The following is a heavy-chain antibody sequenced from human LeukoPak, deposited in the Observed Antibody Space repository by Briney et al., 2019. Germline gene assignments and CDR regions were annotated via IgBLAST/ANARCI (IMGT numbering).Heavy chain of an antibody. D-gene: IGHD2-15*01. V-gene: IGHV4-31*03. CDR1: GGSISSGGYY. CDR3: ARGGATRILRNWFDP. J-gene: IGHJ5*02. CDR2: IYYSGST. Sequence: SETLSLTCTVSGGSISSGGYYWSWIRQHPGKGLEWIGYIYYSGSTYYNPSLKSRVTISVDTSKNQFSLKLSSVTAADTAVYYCARGGATRILRNWFDPWGQGTLVTVSS.